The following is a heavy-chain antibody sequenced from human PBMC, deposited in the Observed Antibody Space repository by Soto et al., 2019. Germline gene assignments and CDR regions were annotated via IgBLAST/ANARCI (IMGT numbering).Heavy chain of an antibody. CDR3: ARIPMITFGGVIVIDY. Sequence: QVTLKESGPVLVKPTEPLTLTCTVSGFSLSNARMGVSWIRQPPGKALEWLAHIFSNDEKSYSTSLKSRLTISKDTSKSQVVLTMTNMDPVDTATYYCARIPMITFGGVIVIDYWGQGTLVTVSS. V-gene: IGHV2-26*01. CDR1: GFSLSNARMG. CDR2: IFSNDEK. D-gene: IGHD3-16*02. J-gene: IGHJ4*02.